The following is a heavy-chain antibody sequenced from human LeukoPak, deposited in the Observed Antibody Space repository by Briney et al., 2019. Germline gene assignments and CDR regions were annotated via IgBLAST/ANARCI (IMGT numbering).Heavy chain of an antibody. Sequence: SETLSLTCAVYGGSFSGYYWSWIRQPPGKGLEWIGEINHSGSTNYNPSLKSRVTISVDTSKNQFSLKLSSVTAADTAVYYCARVPSCCSGGSCYSPVYWGQGTLVTVSS. CDR1: GGSFSGYY. V-gene: IGHV4-34*01. CDR2: INHSGST. D-gene: IGHD2-15*01. CDR3: ARVPSCCSGGSCYSPVY. J-gene: IGHJ4*02.